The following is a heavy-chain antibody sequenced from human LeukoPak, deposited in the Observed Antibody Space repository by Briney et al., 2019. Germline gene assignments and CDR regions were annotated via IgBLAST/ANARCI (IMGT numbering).Heavy chain of an antibody. CDR1: GFTFSNAW. CDR2: IKSKTDGGTT. CDR3: ARSPAGIAVE. V-gene: IGHV3-15*01. D-gene: IGHD6-19*01. Sequence: KPGGSLRLSCAASGFTFSNAWMSWVRQAPGKGLEWVGRIKSKTDGGTTDYAAPVKGRFTISRDDSKNTLYLQMNSLRAEDTAVYYCARSPAGIAVEWGQGTLVTVSS. J-gene: IGHJ4*02.